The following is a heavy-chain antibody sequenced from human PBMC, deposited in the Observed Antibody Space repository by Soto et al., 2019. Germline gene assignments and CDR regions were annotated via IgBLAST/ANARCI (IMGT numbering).Heavy chain of an antibody. D-gene: IGHD4-17*01. CDR3: TTGVPPPYGHDAFDI. CDR2: IKSKTDGGTT. V-gene: IGHV3-15*01. Sequence: EVQLVESGGGLVKPGGSLRLSCGASGFTFSNAWMSWVRQAPGKGLEWVGRIKSKTDGGTTDYAAPVKGRFTISRDDSKNTLYLQTRSLKTEDTAVYYCTTGVPPPYGHDAFDIWGQGTMVTVSS. CDR1: GFTFSNAW. J-gene: IGHJ3*02.